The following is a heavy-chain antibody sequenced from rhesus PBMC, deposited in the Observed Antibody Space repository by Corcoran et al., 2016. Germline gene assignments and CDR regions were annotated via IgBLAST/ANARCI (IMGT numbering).Heavy chain of an antibody. Sequence: EVQLVESGGGVVQPGGSLRLSCAASGFTFDVYAMHWVGQAPGKGLEWVSVIILSGGRTYYAYAVKGQVTISRDNAKNSLYLQMGSLRAEDTALYYCARESFPGIAAAGNFDYWGQGVLVTVSS. V-gene: IGHV3-201*01. CDR3: ARESFPGIAAAGNFDY. CDR1: GFTFDVYA. D-gene: IGHD6-25*01. CDR2: IILSGGRT. J-gene: IGHJ4*01.